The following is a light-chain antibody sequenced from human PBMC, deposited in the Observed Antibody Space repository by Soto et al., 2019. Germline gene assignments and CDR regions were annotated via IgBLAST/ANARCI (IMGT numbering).Light chain of an antibody. CDR2: GAY. CDR3: QQYNNWPWT. CDR1: QSVSSD. J-gene: IGKJ1*01. V-gene: IGKV3-15*01. Sequence: IVLTQSPATLSVSPGERATLSCRASQSVSSDLAWYQQKPGQAHRLXIYGAYTRATGIPARFSGSGSGTEFTLTISSLQSEDFAVYYCQQYNNWPWTFGQGTKVDI.